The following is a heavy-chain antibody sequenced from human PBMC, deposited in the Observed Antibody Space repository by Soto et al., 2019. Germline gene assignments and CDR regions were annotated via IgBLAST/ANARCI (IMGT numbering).Heavy chain of an antibody. V-gene: IGHV1-69*01. CDR1: GGTFSSYA. CDR2: IIPIFGTA. Sequence: QVQLVQSGAEVKKPGSSVKVSCKASGGTFSSYAISWVRQSPGQGLEWLGGIIPIFGTANYAQKFQGRVTITADESTSTAYMEMSSLRSEDTAVYYCARGRRFNYGSGKGKSYYFDYWGQGTLVTVSS. D-gene: IGHD3-10*01. CDR3: ARGRRFNYGSGKGKSYYFDY. J-gene: IGHJ4*02.